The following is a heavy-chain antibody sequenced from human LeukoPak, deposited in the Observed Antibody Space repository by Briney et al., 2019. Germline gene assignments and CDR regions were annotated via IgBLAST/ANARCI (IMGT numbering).Heavy chain of an antibody. Sequence: GGSLRLSCAASGFTFSHYWMSWVRRAPGKDLEWVANIKHDGSQKEHVDSVKGRFTISRDNAKNSLFLQMNSLRAEDTAVYFCARDSSRGDFEYWGQGTLVTVSS. CDR2: IKHDGSQK. J-gene: IGHJ4*02. D-gene: IGHD3-10*01. CDR1: GFTFSHYW. CDR3: ARDSSRGDFEY. V-gene: IGHV3-7*01.